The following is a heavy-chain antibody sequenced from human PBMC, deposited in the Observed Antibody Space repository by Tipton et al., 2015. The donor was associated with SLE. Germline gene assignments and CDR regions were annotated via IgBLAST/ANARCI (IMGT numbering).Heavy chain of an antibody. J-gene: IGHJ3*02. CDR2: IYTSGST. Sequence: TLSLTCTFSGGHISGGSYYWNWIRQPAGKGLEWIGYIYTSGSTNYNPSLKSRVTISVDTSKNQFSLNLTSVTAADTAVYYCARNEQWLVLPDAFDIWGQGTMATVSS. CDR1: GGHISGGSYY. CDR3: ARNEQWLVLPDAFDI. D-gene: IGHD6-19*01. V-gene: IGHV4-61*09.